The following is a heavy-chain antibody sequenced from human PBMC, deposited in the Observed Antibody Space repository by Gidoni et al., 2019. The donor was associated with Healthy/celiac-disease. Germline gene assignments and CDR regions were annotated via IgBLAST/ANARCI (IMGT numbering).Heavy chain of an antibody. CDR3: VKSPHYYGSGSYYPEGYFDY. CDR1: GLPFCSPA. D-gene: IGHD3-10*01. Sequence: EVQLVQSGGGLVQPGWSLRLSCSASGLPFCSPAIPWVRQAPGKGLEYVSAISSNGGSTYYADSVKGRFTISRDNSKNTLYLQMSSLRAEDTAVYYCVKSPHYYGSGSYYPEGYFDYWGQGTLVTVSS. V-gene: IGHV3-64D*08. J-gene: IGHJ4*02. CDR2: ISSNGGST.